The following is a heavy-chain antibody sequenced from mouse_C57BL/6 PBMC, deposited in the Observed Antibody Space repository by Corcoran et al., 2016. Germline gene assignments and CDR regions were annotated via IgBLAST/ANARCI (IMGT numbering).Heavy chain of an antibody. D-gene: IGHD3-2*02. V-gene: IGHV1-81*01. CDR1: GYTFTSYG. CDR3: ARPTAQARHYYAMDY. CDR2: IYPRSGNT. J-gene: IGHJ4*01. Sequence: QVQLQQSGAELARPGASVKLSCKASGYTFTSYGISWVKQRTGQGLEWIGEIYPRSGNTYYNEKFKGKATLTADKSSSTAYMELRSLTSEDSAVYFCARPTAQARHYYAMDYWGQGTSVTVSS.